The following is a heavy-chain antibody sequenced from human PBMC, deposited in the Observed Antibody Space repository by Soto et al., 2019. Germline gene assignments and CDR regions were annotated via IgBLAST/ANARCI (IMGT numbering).Heavy chain of an antibody. CDR1: GFTFSNYW. D-gene: IGHD2-8*01. CDR2: IKSDGSTT. CDR3: ARDGDIVLKVYDLLDY. V-gene: IGHV3-74*01. Sequence: EVQLMESGGGLVRPGGSLRLSCAASGFTFSNYWMHWVRQAPGKGLVWVSRIKSDGSTTNYADSVKGRFTISRDNAKNTLYLQMNSLRAEDTAVYYCARDGDIVLKVYDLLDYWGQGTLVTVSS. J-gene: IGHJ4*02.